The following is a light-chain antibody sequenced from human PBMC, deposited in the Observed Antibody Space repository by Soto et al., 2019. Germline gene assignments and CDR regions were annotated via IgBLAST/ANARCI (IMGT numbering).Light chain of an antibody. J-gene: IGLJ3*02. V-gene: IGLV2-14*01. CDR2: EVR. CDR1: SGDIGSYNR. Sequence: QSALTQPASVSGSPGQSITISCTGTSGDIGSYNRVSWYQQHPGKAPKLIIYEVRNRPSGVSYRFTGSRSGNTASLTISALQADDESTFYCSSYTTTSTLLFGGGTKLTVL. CDR3: SSYTTTSTLL.